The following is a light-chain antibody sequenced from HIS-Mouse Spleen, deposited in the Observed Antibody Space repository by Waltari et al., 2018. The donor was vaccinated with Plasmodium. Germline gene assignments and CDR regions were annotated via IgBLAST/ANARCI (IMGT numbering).Light chain of an antibody. V-gene: IGLV3-10*01. Sequence: SYELTQPPSVSVSPGQTARINCSGVALPTKSAYWYQQKSGQAPVLVIYEDSKRPSGIPERFSGSSSGTMATLTISGAQVEDEADYYCYSTDSSGNHRVFGGGTKLTVL. J-gene: IGLJ3*02. CDR3: YSTDSSGNHRV. CDR2: EDS. CDR1: ALPTKS.